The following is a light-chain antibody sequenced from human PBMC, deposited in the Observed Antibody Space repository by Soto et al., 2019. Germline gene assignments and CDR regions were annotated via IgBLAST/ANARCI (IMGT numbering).Light chain of an antibody. CDR3: SSYTSSSTLGV. CDR1: SSDVGGYNY. CDR2: DVS. J-gene: IGLJ1*01. V-gene: IGLV2-14*01. Sequence: QSALTQPASVSGSPGQSITISCTGTSSDVGGYNYVSWYQQHPGKAPKLMIYDVSNRPSGVSNRFSGSMSGNTASLTISGLQAEAEADYYCSSYTSSSTLGVVGTGTKVTV.